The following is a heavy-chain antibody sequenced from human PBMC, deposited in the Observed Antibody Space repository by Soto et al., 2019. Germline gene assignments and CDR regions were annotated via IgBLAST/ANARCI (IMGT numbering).Heavy chain of an antibody. CDR2: ISSSGSTI. CDR3: ARDSEGCSSTSCGFAGDY. V-gene: IGHV3-11*01. Sequence: QVQLVESGGGLVKPGGSLRLSCAASGFTFSDYYMSWIRQAPGKGLEWVSYISSSGSTIYYADSVKVRFTISRDNAKNSLYLQMNSLRAEDTAVYYCARDSEGCSSTSCGFAGDYWGQGTLVTVSS. J-gene: IGHJ4*02. D-gene: IGHD2-2*01. CDR1: GFTFSDYY.